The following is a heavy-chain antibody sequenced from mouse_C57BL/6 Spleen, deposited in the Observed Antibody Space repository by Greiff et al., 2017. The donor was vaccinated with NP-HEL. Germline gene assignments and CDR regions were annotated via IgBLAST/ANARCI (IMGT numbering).Heavy chain of an antibody. J-gene: IGHJ1*03. D-gene: IGHD1-1*01. CDR1: GYTFTDYY. Sequence: QVQLQQSGAELVRPGASVKLSCKASGYTFTDYYINWVKQRPGQGLEWIARIYPGSGNTNYNEKFKGKATLTAEKSSSTAYMQLSSLTSEDSAVYFCARRAYYYGSSLYFDVWGTGTTVTVSS. V-gene: IGHV1-76*01. CDR2: IYPGSGNT. CDR3: ARRAYYYGSSLYFDV.